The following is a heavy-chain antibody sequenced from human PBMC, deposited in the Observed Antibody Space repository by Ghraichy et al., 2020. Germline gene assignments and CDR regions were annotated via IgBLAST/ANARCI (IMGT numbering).Heavy chain of an antibody. CDR2: ISGSGGST. Sequence: GGSLRLSCAASGFTFSSYAMSWVRQAPGKGLEWVSAISGSGGSTYYADSVKGRFTISRDNSKNTLYLQMNSLRAEDTAVYYCAKEAAVAGDYYYYGMDVWGQGTTVTVSS. CDR1: GFTFSSYA. D-gene: IGHD6-19*01. J-gene: IGHJ6*02. V-gene: IGHV3-23*01. CDR3: AKEAAVAGDYYYYGMDV.